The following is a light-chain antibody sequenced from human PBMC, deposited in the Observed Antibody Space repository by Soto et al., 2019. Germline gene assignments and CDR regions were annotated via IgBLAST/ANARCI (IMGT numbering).Light chain of an antibody. V-gene: IGLV2-14*01. J-gene: IGLJ1*01. CDR3: SPDTTSNTRQIV. CDR2: DVS. CDR1: SSDVGGYNY. Sequence: QSALTQPASVSGSPGQSITISCTGTSSDVGGYNYVSWYQHHPGKAPKLMIYDVSNRPSGVSNRFSGSKSGNTASLTISGLQPEDEADYYCSPDTTSNTRQIVLGTGTKLTVL.